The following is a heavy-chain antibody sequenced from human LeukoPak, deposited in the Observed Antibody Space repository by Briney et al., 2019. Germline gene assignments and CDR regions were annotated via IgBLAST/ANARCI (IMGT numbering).Heavy chain of an antibody. Sequence: GASVKVSCKASGYTFTSYAMHWVRQAPGHRLEWMGWINAGNGDTRYSQKFQDRVTFTRDTSASTAYMELSSLRSEDTAVYYCARYTSSSPGWFAPWGLGTLVTVSS. CDR2: INAGNGDT. J-gene: IGHJ5*02. D-gene: IGHD6-13*01. V-gene: IGHV1-3*01. CDR3: ARYTSSSPGWFAP. CDR1: GYTFTSYA.